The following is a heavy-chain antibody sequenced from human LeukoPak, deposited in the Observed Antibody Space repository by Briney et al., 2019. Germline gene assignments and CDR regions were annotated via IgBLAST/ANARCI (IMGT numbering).Heavy chain of an antibody. CDR1: GFTFSNYS. Sequence: GGSLRLSCVASGFTFSNYSMNWVRQAPGKGLEWVSSISSSSVYIYYVDSVKGRFTISRDNAKNSLFLQMNSLRVEDTAVYYCARGGGLHWDYWGQGTLVTVSS. D-gene: IGHD5-24*01. J-gene: IGHJ4*02. CDR2: ISSSSVYI. V-gene: IGHV3-21*01. CDR3: ARGGGLHWDY.